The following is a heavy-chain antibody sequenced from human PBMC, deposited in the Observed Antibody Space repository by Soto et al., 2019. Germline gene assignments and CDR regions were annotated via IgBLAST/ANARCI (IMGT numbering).Heavy chain of an antibody. Sequence: LSLTCTVSGYSINSDDYWGWIRQPPGKGLEWIASIYHSVSTFYNPSLRSRVTISIDTSKNQFSLRLTAVTATDTAMYYCARKEYHDSGRINFFDPWGQGTLVTVSS. D-gene: IGHD3-10*01. CDR3: ARKEYHDSGRINFFDP. J-gene: IGHJ5*02. CDR2: IYHSVST. CDR1: GYSINSDDY. V-gene: IGHV4-38-2*02.